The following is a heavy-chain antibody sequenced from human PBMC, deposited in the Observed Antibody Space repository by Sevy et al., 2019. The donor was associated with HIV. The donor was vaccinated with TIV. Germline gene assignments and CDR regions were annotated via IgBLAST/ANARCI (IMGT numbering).Heavy chain of an antibody. CDR2: ILYDGSNK. J-gene: IGHJ6*02. D-gene: IGHD6-13*01. CDR3: AKDKGGTAAEYYYYYGMDV. Sequence: GGSLRLSCAASRFTFSSYGMHWVRQAPGKGLEWVAFILYDGSNKYYADSVKGRFTISRDNSKNTLYLQMNSLRAEDTAVYYCAKDKGGTAAEYYYYYGMDVWGQGTTVTVSS. V-gene: IGHV3-30*02. CDR1: RFTFSSYG.